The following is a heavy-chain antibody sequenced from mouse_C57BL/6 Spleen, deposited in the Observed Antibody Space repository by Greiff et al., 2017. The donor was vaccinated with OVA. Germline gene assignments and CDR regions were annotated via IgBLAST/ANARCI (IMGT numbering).Heavy chain of an antibody. V-gene: IGHV3-6*01. D-gene: IGHD1-1*01. CDR3: ARPPLYYGSSRYFDV. J-gene: IGHJ1*03. CDR2: ISYDGSN. Sequence: EVHLVESGPGLVKPSQSLSLTCSVTGYSITSGYYWNWIRQFPGNKLEWMGYISYDGSNNYNPSLKNRISITRDTSKNQFFLKLNSVTTEDTATYYCARPPLYYGSSRYFDVWGTGTTVTVSS. CDR1: GYSITSGYY.